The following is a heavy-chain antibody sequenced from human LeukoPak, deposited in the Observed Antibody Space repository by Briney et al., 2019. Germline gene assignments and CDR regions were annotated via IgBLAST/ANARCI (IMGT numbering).Heavy chain of an antibody. Sequence: SETLSLTCTVSGGSISSYYWSWIRQPPGKGLEWIGYIYYSGSTNYSPSLKSRVTISVDTSKNQFSLKLSSVTAADTAVYYCARAWAATDIVFDYWGQGTLVTVSS. J-gene: IGHJ4*02. D-gene: IGHD5-12*01. CDR2: IYYSGST. V-gene: IGHV4-59*01. CDR3: ARAWAATDIVFDY. CDR1: GGSISSYY.